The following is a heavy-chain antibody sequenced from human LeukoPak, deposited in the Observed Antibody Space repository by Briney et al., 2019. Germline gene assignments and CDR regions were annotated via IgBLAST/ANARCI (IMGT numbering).Heavy chain of an antibody. D-gene: IGHD6-13*01. J-gene: IGHJ6*02. CDR3: ARVPPYSSSWYGMDV. Sequence: GRSLTLTCAASGFTFSSYEMNWVRQAPGQGLGWVSYISRRCSTIYYADFVKSRFTISRDSAKSSLYLQMSSLRAGDTAVYYCARVPPYSSSWYGMDVWGQGTTVTVSS. CDR1: GFTFSSYE. V-gene: IGHV3-48*03. CDR2: ISRRCSTI.